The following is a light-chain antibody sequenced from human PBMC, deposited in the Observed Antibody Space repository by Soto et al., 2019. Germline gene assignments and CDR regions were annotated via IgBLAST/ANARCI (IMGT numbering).Light chain of an antibody. J-gene: IGKJ3*01. CDR1: QSVSSY. Sequence: EIVLTQSPATLSLSPGERATLSCRASQSVSSYLAWYQQKPGQAPRLLIYDASNRATGVPARFSGSGSGTDFTLTISSLEPEDFAVYYCQQRSNWPPTFGPVTKVDI. CDR2: DAS. V-gene: IGKV3-11*01. CDR3: QQRSNWPPT.